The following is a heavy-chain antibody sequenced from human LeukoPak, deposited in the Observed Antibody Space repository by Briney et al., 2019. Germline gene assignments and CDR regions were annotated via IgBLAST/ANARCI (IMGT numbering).Heavy chain of an antibody. D-gene: IGHD3-10*01. J-gene: IGHJ5*02. CDR3: ARVLPRDYGSGSYSRDNWFDP. CDR1: GGSISSGGYY. CDR2: IYYSGST. V-gene: IGHV4-31*03. Sequence: PSETLSLTCTVSGGSISSGGYYWSWIRQHPGKGLEWIGYIYYSGSTYYNPSLKSRVTISVDTSKNQFSLKLSSVTAADTAVYYCARVLPRDYGSGSYSRDNWFDPWGQGTLVTVSS.